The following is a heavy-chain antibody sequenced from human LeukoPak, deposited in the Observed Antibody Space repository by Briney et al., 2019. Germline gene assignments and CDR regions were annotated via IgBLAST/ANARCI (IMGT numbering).Heavy chain of an antibody. CDR1: GFNFRTYG. CDR2: IRDDGTNK. D-gene: IGHD2-15*01. Sequence: PGGSLRLSCAASGFNFRTYGMHWARQAPGKGLEWVAFIRDDGTNKFYADSVKGRFTISRENSNNTLYLHMNSLRPEHTAVYYCVKRDIVVVDFEYWGQGTLVTVSS. J-gene: IGHJ4*02. V-gene: IGHV3-30*02. CDR3: VKRDIVVVDFEY.